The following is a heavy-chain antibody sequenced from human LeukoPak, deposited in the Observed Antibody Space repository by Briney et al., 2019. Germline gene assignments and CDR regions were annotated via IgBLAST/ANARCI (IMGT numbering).Heavy chain of an antibody. CDR2: IKQDGSEK. D-gene: IGHD5-18*01. Sequence: PGGSLRLSCVVSGFSFSRYLISWVRQAPGKGLEWVANIKQDGSEKYYVDSVKGRFTISRDNAKNSLDLQMNSLRAEDTAVYYCASLDTAMSPLFGWGQGTLVTVSS. V-gene: IGHV3-7*01. J-gene: IGHJ4*02. CDR1: GFSFSRYL. CDR3: ASLDTAMSPLFG.